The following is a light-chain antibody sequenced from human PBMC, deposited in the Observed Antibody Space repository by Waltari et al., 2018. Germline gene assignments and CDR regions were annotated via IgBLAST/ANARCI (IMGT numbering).Light chain of an antibody. CDR2: WAS. V-gene: IGKV4-1*01. Sequence: DIVMTQSADSLAVSLGERATINCKSSQSVLYSSNNQNYLAWYQQKPGQPPKQLIYWASTRESGVPDRFTGSGYGTDFTLTISSLQAEDVAVYYCQQYYSIPLTFGGGTTVEIK. J-gene: IGKJ4*01. CDR1: QSVLYSSNNQNY. CDR3: QQYYSIPLT.